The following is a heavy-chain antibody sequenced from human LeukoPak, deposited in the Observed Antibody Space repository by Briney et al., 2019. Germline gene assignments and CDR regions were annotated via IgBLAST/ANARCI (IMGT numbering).Heavy chain of an antibody. D-gene: IGHD6-19*01. V-gene: IGHV1-18*01. CDR2: ISAYNGNT. CDR3: ARDGLVGGSSGWYEEGYFDY. Sequence: ASVKVSCKASGYTFTSYGISWVRQAPGQGLEWMGWISAYNGNTNYAQKLQGRVTMTTDTSTSTAYMELRSLRSDDTAVYYCARDGLVGGSSGWYEEGYFDYWGQGTLVTVSS. CDR1: GYTFTSYG. J-gene: IGHJ4*02.